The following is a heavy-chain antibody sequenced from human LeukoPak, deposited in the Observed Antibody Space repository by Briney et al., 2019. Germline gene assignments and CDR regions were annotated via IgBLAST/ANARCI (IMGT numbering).Heavy chain of an antibody. CDR1: RGSINTGNYY. D-gene: IGHD3-16*01. Sequence: SETLSLTCTVSRGSINTGNYYWSWIRQPPGKDLEWLGFIHYSGSTDYNPSLKSRVSISIDTSKNQFSLQLSSVTAADTAVYYWARNGRVRTKVSNANLPDYWGQGTLVTVSS. CDR2: IHYSGST. V-gene: IGHV4-30-4*01. CDR3: ARNGRVRTKVSNANLPDY. J-gene: IGHJ4*02.